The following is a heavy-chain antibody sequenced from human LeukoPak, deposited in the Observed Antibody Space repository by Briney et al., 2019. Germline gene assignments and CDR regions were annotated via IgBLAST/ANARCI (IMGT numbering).Heavy chain of an antibody. CDR2: ISSSCSTI. V-gene: IGHV3-48*03. Sequence: GGSLRLSCPASGFTFSSYEMNWVRPAPGKGPEWVSYISSSCSTIYYADSVKGRFTISRDNAKNSLYLQMNSLRAEDTTVYYCARYNAFDIWGQGTMVTVSS. CDR1: GFTFSSYE. D-gene: IGHD1-14*01. J-gene: IGHJ3*02. CDR3: ARYNAFDI.